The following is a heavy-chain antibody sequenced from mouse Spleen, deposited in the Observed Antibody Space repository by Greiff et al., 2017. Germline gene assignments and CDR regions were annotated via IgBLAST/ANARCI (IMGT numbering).Heavy chain of an antibody. J-gene: IGHJ3*01. CDR3: TKDYYGSSPWFAY. CDR1: GFNIKDYY. Sequence: VHVKQSGAELVRPGASVQLSCTASGFNIKDYYMHWVKQRPEQGLEWIGRIDPEDGDTEYAPKFQGKATMTADTSSNTAYLQLSSLTSEDTDVDYCTKDYYGSSPWFAYWGQGTLVTVSA. CDR2: IDPEDGDT. V-gene: IGHV14-1*01. D-gene: IGHD1-1*01.